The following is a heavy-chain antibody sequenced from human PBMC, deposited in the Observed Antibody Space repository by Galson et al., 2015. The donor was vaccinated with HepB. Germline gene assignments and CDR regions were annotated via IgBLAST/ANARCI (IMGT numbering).Heavy chain of an antibody. J-gene: IGHJ4*02. D-gene: IGHD3-22*01. CDR2: ISYDGSNK. V-gene: IGHV3-30-3*01. Sequence: SLRLSCAASGFTFSSYAMSWVRQAPGKGLEWVAVISYDGSNKYYADSVKGRFTISRDNSKNTLYLQMNSLRAEDTAVYYCARGPKYYYDSSGLLPFDYWGQGTLVTVSS. CDR1: GFTFSSYA. CDR3: ARGPKYYYDSSGLLPFDY.